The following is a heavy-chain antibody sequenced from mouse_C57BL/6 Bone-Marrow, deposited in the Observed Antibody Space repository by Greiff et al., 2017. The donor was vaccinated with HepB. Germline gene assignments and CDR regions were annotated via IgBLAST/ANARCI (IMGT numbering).Heavy chain of an antibody. CDR3: ARGRLRRDAMDY. CDR1: GFTFSDYG. V-gene: IGHV5-17*01. J-gene: IGHJ4*01. D-gene: IGHD2-2*01. CDR2: ISSGSSTI. Sequence: DVMLVESGGGLVKPGGSLKLSCAASGFTFSDYGMHWVRQAPEKGLEWVAYISSGSSTIYYADTVKGRFTISRDNAKNTLFLQMTSLRSEDTAMYYCARGRLRRDAMDYWGQGTSVTVSS.